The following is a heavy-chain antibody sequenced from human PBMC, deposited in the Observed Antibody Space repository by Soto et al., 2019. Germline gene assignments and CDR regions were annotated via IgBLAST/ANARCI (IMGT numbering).Heavy chain of an antibody. CDR3: ASAFYFDSSGSYYPLPPPF. D-gene: IGHD3-22*01. CDR1: SGSIRSRNYY. Sequence: SETLSLTCTVSSGSIRSRNYYWGWIRQPPGKGLEWIGSIYYTGNTYYNPSLKSRVTISRDTSKNQFSLKLSSVTAADTAVYYCASAFYFDSSGSYYPLPPPFWGQGTLVTVSS. V-gene: IGHV4-39*01. J-gene: IGHJ4*02. CDR2: IYYTGNT.